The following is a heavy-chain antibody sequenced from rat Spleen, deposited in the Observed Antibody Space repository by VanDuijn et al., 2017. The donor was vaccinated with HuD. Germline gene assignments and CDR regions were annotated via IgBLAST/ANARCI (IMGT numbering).Heavy chain of an antibody. CDR3: ARRYYGSNLFDY. J-gene: IGHJ2*01. D-gene: IGHD1-6*01. V-gene: IGHV5S13*01. CDR1: GFSFSNYG. CDR2: ISPGGGNP. Sequence: EVQLVESGGGLVQPGRSLKLSCSASGFSFSNYGIHWIRQASTKGLEWVASISPGGGNPYYLDSVKGRFTFSRDNAKNTQFLQMDSLRSEDTATYYCARRYYGSNLFDYWGQGVMVTVSS.